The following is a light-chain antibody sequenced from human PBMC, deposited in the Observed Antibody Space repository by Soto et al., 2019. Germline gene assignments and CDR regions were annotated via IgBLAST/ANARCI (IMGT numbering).Light chain of an antibody. CDR2: DAS. CDR3: QQRSNWPIT. CDR1: QSVAGSY. V-gene: IGKV3-11*01. J-gene: IGKJ5*01. Sequence: TQSPSTLSASVGDRATLSCRASQSVAGSYLAWYQQKPGQAPRLLIYDASNRATGIPARFSGSGSGTDFTLTISSLEPEDFAVYYCQQRSNWPITFGQGTRLEIK.